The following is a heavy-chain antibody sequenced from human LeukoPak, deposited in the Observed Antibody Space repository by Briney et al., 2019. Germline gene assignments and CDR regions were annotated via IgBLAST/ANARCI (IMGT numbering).Heavy chain of an antibody. CDR2: IYGSGNS. CDR1: GYSISSGYY. J-gene: IGHJ4*02. V-gene: IGHV4-38-2*01. Sequence: SETLSRNCAVSGYSISSGYYGGWIRQPPGKWLEWIGSIYGSGNSYYNPSLKSRVTISVDTSKNQFSLKLSSVTAADTAVYYCARHSMVRGVIRSGLTQFDYWGQGTLVTVSS. D-gene: IGHD3-10*01. CDR3: ARHSMVRGVIRSGLTQFDY.